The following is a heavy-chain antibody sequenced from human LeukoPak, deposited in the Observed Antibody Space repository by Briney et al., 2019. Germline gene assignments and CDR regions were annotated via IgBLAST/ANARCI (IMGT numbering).Heavy chain of an antibody. CDR3: ARGIYDTSGYYYLPFDD. Sequence: SETLSLTCTVSGGPVSGGSISSSNWWSWVRQPPGKGLEWIGQIYHSGSTNYNPSLKSRVTISVDKSKNQFSLKLNSVPAADTAVYYCARGIYDTSGYYYLPFDDWGQGTLVTVSS. CDR2: IYHSGST. V-gene: IGHV4-4*02. CDR1: GGSISSSNW. J-gene: IGHJ4*02. D-gene: IGHD3-22*01.